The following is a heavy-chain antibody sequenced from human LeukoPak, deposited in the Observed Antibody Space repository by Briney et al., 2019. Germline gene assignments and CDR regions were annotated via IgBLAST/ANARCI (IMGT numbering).Heavy chain of an antibody. CDR3: AKDGDTMSGTYYYDMDV. CDR1: GFTFSNYA. CDR2: ISGSGDLT. V-gene: IGHV3-23*01. Sequence: GGSLRLSCAASGFTFSNYAMTWVRQAPGKGLEWVLTISGSGDLTYFADSVKRRFTISRDNSKNTLYLQMNSLRGEDTAVYYCAKDGDTMSGTYYYDMDVWGKGTTVTIS. J-gene: IGHJ6*03. D-gene: IGHD1-26*01.